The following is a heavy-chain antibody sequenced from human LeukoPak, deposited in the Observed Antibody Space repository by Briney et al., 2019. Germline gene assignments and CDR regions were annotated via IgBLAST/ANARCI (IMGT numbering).Heavy chain of an antibody. V-gene: IGHV3-23*01. CDR1: GFTFSSYA. J-gene: IGHJ4*02. D-gene: IGHD3-10*01. CDR2: ISGSGVST. CDR3: AKKDDYYGSGSRIDY. Sequence: GGSLRLSCAASGFTFSSYAMSWVRQAPGKGLEWVSAISGSGVSTYYADSVKGRFTISRDNSKNTLYLQVNSLRAEDSAVYYCAKKDDYYGSGSRIDYWGQGTLVTVSS.